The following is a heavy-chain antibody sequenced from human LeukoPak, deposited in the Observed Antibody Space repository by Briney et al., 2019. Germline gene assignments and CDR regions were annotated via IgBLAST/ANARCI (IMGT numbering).Heavy chain of an antibody. V-gene: IGHV1-18*01. CDR2: ISAYNGNT. CDR3: ASQWRLEGFDY. CDR1: GYTFTSYG. D-gene: IGHD6-25*01. Sequence: GASVKVSCKASGYTFTSYGISWVRQAPGQGLEWMGWISAYNGNTNYAQKLQGRVAMTTDTSTSTAYMELRSLRSDDTAVYYCASQWRLEGFDYWGQGTLVTVSS. J-gene: IGHJ4*02.